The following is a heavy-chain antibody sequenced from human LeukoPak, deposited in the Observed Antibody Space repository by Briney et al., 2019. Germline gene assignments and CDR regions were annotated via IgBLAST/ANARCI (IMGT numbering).Heavy chain of an antibody. J-gene: IGHJ4*02. CDR3: AGSTVATDIDY. V-gene: IGHV4-34*01. CDR1: GGSFSGYY. CDR2: INHSGST. D-gene: IGHD4-17*01. Sequence: SETLSLTCAVYGGSFSGYYWSWIRQPPGKGLEWIGEINHSGSTNYNPSLKSRVTISVDTSKNQFSLKLSSVTAADTAVYYCAGSTVATDIDYWGQGTLVTVSS.